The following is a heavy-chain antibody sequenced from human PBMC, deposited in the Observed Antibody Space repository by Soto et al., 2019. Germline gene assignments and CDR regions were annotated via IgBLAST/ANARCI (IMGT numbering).Heavy chain of an antibody. CDR3: ARMATFGSLNWFDP. Sequence: ASVQVSCKASGYTFTGYYMHWVRQAPGQGLEWMGWINPNSGGTNYAQKFQGRVTMTRDISIATSYMELSSLTSDDTAIYYCARMATFGSLNWFDPWGQGTLVTVSS. J-gene: IGHJ5*02. D-gene: IGHD3-10*01. V-gene: IGHV1-2*02. CDR2: INPNSGGT. CDR1: GYTFTGYY.